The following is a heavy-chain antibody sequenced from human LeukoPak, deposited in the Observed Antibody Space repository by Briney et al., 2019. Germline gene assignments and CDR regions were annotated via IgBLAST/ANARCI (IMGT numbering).Heavy chain of an antibody. Sequence: QAGGSLRLSCAASGFKFSSFSMGWVRQAPGKGLEWLSYITSTSSATYYADSLQGRFTISRDNAKNSLYLQINSLRADDTAVYYCARDIASYGDSAYWGQGTLVTVSS. CDR1: GFKFSSFS. CDR2: ITSTSSAT. J-gene: IGHJ4*02. D-gene: IGHD5-18*01. CDR3: ARDIASYGDSAY. V-gene: IGHV3-48*04.